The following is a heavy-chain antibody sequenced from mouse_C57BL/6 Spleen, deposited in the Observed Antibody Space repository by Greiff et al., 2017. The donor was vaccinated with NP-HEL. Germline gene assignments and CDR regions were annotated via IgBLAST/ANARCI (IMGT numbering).Heavy chain of an antibody. CDR1: GYTFTSYW. Sequence: QVQLQQPGAELVMPGASVKLSCKASGYTFTSYWMHWVKQRPGQGLEWIGEIDPSDSYPNYNQKFKGKSTLTVDKSSSTAYMQLSRLTYEDSEVYDSARKEGLGLDYWGQGTTLTVSS. J-gene: IGHJ2*01. CDR3: ARKEGLGLDY. V-gene: IGHV1-69*01. CDR2: IDPSDSYP. D-gene: IGHD4-1*01.